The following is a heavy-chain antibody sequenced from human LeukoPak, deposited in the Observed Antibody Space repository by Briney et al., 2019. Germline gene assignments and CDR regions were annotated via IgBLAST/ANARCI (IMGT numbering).Heavy chain of an antibody. V-gene: IGHV1-69*06. J-gene: IGHJ3*02. CDR1: GGTFSSYA. D-gene: IGHD6-6*01. CDR3: ATDQGSSSPGDI. CDR2: IIPIFGTA. Sequence: ASVKVSCKASGGTFSSYAISWVRQAPGQGLEWMGGIIPIFGTANYAQKFQGRVTMTEDTSTDTAYMELSSLRSEDTAVYYCATDQGSSSPGDIWGQGTMVTVSS.